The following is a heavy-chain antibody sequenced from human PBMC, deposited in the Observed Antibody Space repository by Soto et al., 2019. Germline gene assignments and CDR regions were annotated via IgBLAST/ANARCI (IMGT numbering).Heavy chain of an antibody. CDR1: GGSISSSTYH. J-gene: IGHJ4*02. V-gene: IGHV4-39*02. CDR2: IYYTGNT. CDR3: SRERESASEH. Sequence: QLQLQESGPGLVKPSETLSLTCTVSGGSISSSTYHWAWIRQPPGKGLEWIASIYYTGNTYYSPSLKSRVTISVDTSKNHFSLKLSSVTAADTAVYYCSRERESASEHWGQGTLVTVSS.